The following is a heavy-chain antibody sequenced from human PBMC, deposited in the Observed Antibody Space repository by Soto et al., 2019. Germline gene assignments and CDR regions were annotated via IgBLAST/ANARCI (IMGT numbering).Heavy chain of an antibody. D-gene: IGHD4-17*01. CDR2: TIPETDTT. CDR3: ARTSMTRIDY. V-gene: IGHV1-69*06. Sequence: QVQLMQSGAEVKKPGSSVQVSCTASGGTFSNFAISWVRQAPGQGLEWMGVTIPETDTTKYAQKFQGRVVLSADKSTTTSYLDLSGLTSDDTAFYYGARTSMTRIDYWCQGNLVTVSS. CDR1: GGTFSNFA. J-gene: IGHJ4*02.